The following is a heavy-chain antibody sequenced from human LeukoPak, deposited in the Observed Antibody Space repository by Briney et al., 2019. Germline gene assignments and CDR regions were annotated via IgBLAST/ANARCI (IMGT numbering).Heavy chain of an antibody. CDR3: ARHDPNYDFWSGPHSHAFDI. V-gene: IGHV4-39*01. Sequence: KPSETLSLTCTVSGGSISSSSYYWGWIRQPPGKGLEWNGSIYYSGSTYYNPSLKSRVTISVDTSKHPFSLKLSSVTAADTAVYYCARHDPNYDFWSGPHSHAFDIWGQGTMVTVSS. J-gene: IGHJ3*02. D-gene: IGHD3-3*01. CDR2: IYYSGST. CDR1: GGSISSSSYY.